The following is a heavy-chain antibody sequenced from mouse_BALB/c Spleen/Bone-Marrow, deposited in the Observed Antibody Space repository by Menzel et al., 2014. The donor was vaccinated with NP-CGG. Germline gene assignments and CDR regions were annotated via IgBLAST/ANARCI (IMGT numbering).Heavy chain of an antibody. J-gene: IGHJ4*01. CDR2: IDPANGNT. D-gene: IGHD1-1*01. V-gene: IGHV14-3*02. Sequence: EVMLVESGAELVKPGASVKLSCTASGFNIKDTYIHWVKQRPEQGLEWIGRIDPANGNTKYDPKLQGKATITADTSSNTAYLHLSSRTAEDTAVYYCARYRYYGSSGWDYWGQGTSVTVSS. CDR1: GFNIKDTY. CDR3: ARYRYYGSSGWDY.